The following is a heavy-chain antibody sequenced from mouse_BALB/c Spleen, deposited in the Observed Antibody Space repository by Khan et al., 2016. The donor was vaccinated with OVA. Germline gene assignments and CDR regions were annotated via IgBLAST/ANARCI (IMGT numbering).Heavy chain of an antibody. D-gene: IGHD1-1*01. CDR3: ARSDSETVFDS. CDR2: IYPGYVDV. CDR1: GYTFTNYY. V-gene: IGHV1S56*01. J-gene: IGHJ2*01. Sequence: QVRLQQSGPELVKPGASVRISCKASGYTFTNYYIHWVKQRPGQGLEWIGWIYPGYVDVKYNEKFKVKATLTADKSSSAAYMQLTSLTSEDSAVYFCARSDSETVFDSWGQGTTLTVSS.